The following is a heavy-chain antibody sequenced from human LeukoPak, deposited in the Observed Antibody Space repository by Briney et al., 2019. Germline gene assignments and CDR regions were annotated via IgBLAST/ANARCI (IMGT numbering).Heavy chain of an antibody. CDR1: GFTVSSNY. CDR3: ASRGSSSWYLGP. Sequence: GGSLRLTCAASGFTVSSNYMSWVRQAPGKGLEWVSVIYSGGSTYYADSVKGRFTISRDNSKNTLYLQMNSLRAEDTAVYYCASRGSSSWYLGPWGQGTLVTVSS. V-gene: IGHV3-66*01. D-gene: IGHD6-13*01. CDR2: IYSGGST. J-gene: IGHJ5*02.